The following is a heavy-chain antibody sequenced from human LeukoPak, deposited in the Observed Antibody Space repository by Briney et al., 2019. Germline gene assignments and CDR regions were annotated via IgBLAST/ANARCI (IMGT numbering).Heavy chain of an antibody. CDR1: GFTFGSYE. J-gene: IGHJ4*02. V-gene: IGHV3-48*03. Sequence: GGSLRLSGVASGFTFGSYEMNWVRQAPGKGLEWASYISSSGSGSTIYYADSVRGRFTISRDNAKNSLYLQMNNLRAEDTAIYYCARFSGYSSGWYMDYWGQGTLVTVSS. CDR2: ISSSGSGSTI. CDR3: ARFSGYSSGWYMDY. D-gene: IGHD6-19*01.